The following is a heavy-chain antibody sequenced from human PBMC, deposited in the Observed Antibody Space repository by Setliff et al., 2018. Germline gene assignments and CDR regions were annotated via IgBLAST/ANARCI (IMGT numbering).Heavy chain of an antibody. V-gene: IGHV4-61*09. CDR3: ARQVSWFDP. CDR1: GGSISNDYYY. CDR2: VYTSGST. J-gene: IGHJ5*02. Sequence: SETLSLTCTVSGGSISNDYYYWSWIRQPAGKGLEWIGHVYTSGSTNYHPSLKSRITISADTSKNLFSLRLSSVTAADTAVYYCARQVSWFDPWGQGTLVTVSS.